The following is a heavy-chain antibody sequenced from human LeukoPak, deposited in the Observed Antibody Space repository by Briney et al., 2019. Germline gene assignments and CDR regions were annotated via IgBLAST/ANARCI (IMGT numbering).Heavy chain of an antibody. D-gene: IGHD2-2*01. CDR1: GGSVSSGGYY. CDR2: IFYSGAT. CDR3: ARVKGYCSGAGCSAWDY. J-gene: IGHJ4*02. V-gene: IGHV4-31*03. Sequence: PSQTLSLTCTVSGGSVSSGGYYWSWIRQHPGKGLEWIGYIFYSGATYYNPSLKSRVSMSVDTSKNQLFLHLNSVTIADTAVYYCARVKGYCSGAGCSAWDYWGRGAQVTVSS.